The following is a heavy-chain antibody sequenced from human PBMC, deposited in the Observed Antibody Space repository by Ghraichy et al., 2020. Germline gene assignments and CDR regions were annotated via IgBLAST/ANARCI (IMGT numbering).Heavy chain of an antibody. CDR3: ARERYSSSWYLGY. CDR1: GFTFSSYS. V-gene: IGHV3-48*02. D-gene: IGHD6-13*01. Sequence: GGSQRLSCAASGFTFSSYSMNWVRRAPGKGLEWVSYISSSSSTIYYADSVKGRFTISRDNAKNSLYLQMNSLRDEDTAGYYCARERYSSSWYLGYWGQGTLVTVSS. CDR2: ISSSSSTI. J-gene: IGHJ4*02.